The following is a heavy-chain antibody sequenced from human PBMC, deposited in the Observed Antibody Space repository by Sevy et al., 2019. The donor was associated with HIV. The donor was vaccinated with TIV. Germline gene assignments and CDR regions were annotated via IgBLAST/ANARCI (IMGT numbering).Heavy chain of an antibody. V-gene: IGHV3-72*01. D-gene: IGHD6-13*01. Sequence: GGSLRLSCVASGFTFSDHYMEWVRQAPGKGLEWVDRTRNKADGYTTEYAASVKGRFTISRDESKNSLYVQMNSLKTEDTAVYYCATHAGIAAAGRVFDYWGQGTLVTVSS. CDR3: ATHAGIAAAGRVFDY. CDR2: TRNKADGYTT. CDR1: GFTFSDHY. J-gene: IGHJ4*02.